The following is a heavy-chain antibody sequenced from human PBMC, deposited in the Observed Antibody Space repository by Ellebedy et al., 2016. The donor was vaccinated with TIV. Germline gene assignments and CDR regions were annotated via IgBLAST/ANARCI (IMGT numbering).Heavy chain of an antibody. V-gene: IGHV5-51*01. CDR3: ARRVRYASPWFDP. CDR2: IYPGYSDA. CDR1: GYSFSTYW. J-gene: IGHJ5*02. D-gene: IGHD3-16*01. Sequence: GESLKISCKCSGYSFSTYWIGWVRQMPGKGLEWMGIIYPGYSDARYSPSFQRQSTISVNKAINHAYRQWSSLKASDSAMYYCARRVRYASPWFDPWGQGTLVTVSS.